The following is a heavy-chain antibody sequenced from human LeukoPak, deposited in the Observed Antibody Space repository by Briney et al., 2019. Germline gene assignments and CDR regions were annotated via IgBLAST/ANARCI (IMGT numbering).Heavy chain of an antibody. CDR3: EKRRVAAYSPSDY. CDR1: GYTFSSYA. CDR2: TSGSGDST. Sequence: GGSLRLSCAASGYTFSSYAMSWVRRAPGKGLEWVSATSGSGDSTYYADSVKGRFTISRDNSKNTLYLQMSSLRAEDTAVYHCEKRRVAAYSPSDYWGQGTLVTVSS. J-gene: IGHJ4*02. D-gene: IGHD3-16*01. V-gene: IGHV3-23*01.